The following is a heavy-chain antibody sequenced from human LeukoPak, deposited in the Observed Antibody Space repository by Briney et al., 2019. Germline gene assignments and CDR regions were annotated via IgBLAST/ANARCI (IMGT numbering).Heavy chain of an antibody. V-gene: IGHV1-69*04. J-gene: IGHJ5*02. CDR2: IIPILGIA. D-gene: IGHD2-2*01. CDR3: ARSVGYCSSTSCDRYPPGWFDP. Sequence: WASVKVSCKASGGTFSSYAISWVRQAPGQGLEWMGRIIPILGIANYAQKFQGRVTITADKSTSTAYMELSSLRSEDTAVYYCARSVGYCSSTSCDRYPPGWFDPWGQGTLVTVSS. CDR1: GGTFSSYA.